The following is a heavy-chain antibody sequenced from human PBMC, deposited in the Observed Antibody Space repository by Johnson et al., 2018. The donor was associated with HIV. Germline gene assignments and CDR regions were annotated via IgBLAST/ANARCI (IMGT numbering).Heavy chain of an antibody. V-gene: IGHV3-30*04. CDR3: VREEPRDNDAFDI. D-gene: IGHD1-1*01. CDR1: GFTFSSYA. J-gene: IGHJ3*02. Sequence: QVQLVESGGGVVQPGRSLRLSCAASGFTFSSYAMHWVRQAPGKGLEWVAVISYDGSNKYYADYVKGRFTISRDNAKKSLYLQMNSLRDEDTALYYCVREEPRDNDAFDIWGQGTMVTVSS. CDR2: ISYDGSNK.